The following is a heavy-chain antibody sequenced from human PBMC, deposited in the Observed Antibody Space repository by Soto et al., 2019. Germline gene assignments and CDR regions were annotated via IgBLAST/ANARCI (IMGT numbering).Heavy chain of an antibody. CDR2: IYPDESDT. V-gene: IGHV5-51*01. D-gene: IGHD5-12*01. J-gene: IGHJ6*02. CDR3: VRMGFSGGGYLSYYYYGMDI. Sequence: GEALKISCKGSGFSFTKYWIGWGRQIARKGLEWMAIIYPDESDTRYSPSFQGQVTISADKSISTAYLQWSSLKASDTAMYYCVRMGFSGGGYLSYYYYGMDIWGQGTTVTVSS. CDR1: GFSFTKYW.